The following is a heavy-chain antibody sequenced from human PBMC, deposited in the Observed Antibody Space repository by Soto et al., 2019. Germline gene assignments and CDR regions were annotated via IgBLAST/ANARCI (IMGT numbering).Heavy chain of an antibody. CDR1: GGTFSSYA. V-gene: IGHV1-69*13. CDR2: IIPIFGTA. CDR3: ARGEGRYDSSGYWFEYFQH. D-gene: IGHD3-22*01. J-gene: IGHJ1*01. Sequence: SVKVSCKASGGTFSSYAISWVRQAPGQGLEWMGGIIPIFGTANYAQKFQGRVTITADESTSTAYMELSSLRSEDTAVYYCARGEGRYDSSGYWFEYFQHWGQGTLVTVSS.